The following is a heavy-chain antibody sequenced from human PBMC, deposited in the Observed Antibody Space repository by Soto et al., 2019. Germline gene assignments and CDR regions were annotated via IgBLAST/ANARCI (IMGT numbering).Heavy chain of an antibody. J-gene: IGHJ6*02. V-gene: IGHV1-69*11. Sequence: QVQLVQSGAEVKKAGSSVKVSCKTSGGTFSSYAIGWVRQAPGQGLEWMGGIIPILGTTNYAQKFQGRVTITADESTSTAYMELSSLRSEDTAVYYCARDGEEMATNHYYYYGMDVWGQGTTVSVSS. CDR2: IIPILGTT. D-gene: IGHD5-12*01. CDR3: ARDGEEMATNHYYYYGMDV. CDR1: GGTFSSYA.